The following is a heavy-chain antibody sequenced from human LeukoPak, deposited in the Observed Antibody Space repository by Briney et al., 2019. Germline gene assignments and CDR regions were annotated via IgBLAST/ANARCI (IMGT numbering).Heavy chain of an antibody. V-gene: IGHV1-69*13. D-gene: IGHD2-2*02. CDR1: GGTFSSYA. CDR2: IIPIFGTA. Sequence: SVKVSCKASGGTFSSYAISWVRQAPGQGLEWMGGIIPIFGTANYAQKFQGRVTITADESTSTAYMELSSLRSEDTAVYYCARGDRSSTSCYIMTALDYWGQGTLVTVSS. J-gene: IGHJ4*02. CDR3: ARGDRSSTSCYIMTALDY.